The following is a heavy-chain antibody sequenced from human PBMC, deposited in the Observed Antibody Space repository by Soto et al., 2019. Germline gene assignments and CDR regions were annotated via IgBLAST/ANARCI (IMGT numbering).Heavy chain of an antibody. CDR2: FYSSGSI. Sequence: SETLSLTCFVSGYSIAAGGYYWSWIRHHPGKGLEWIGSFYSSGSIIYNPSLRSRVSISGDTSSNQFSMSLTSVTAADTARYYCARMYSSGSGWFHPWGQGTLVTVSS. CDR3: ARMYSSGSGWFHP. V-gene: IGHV4-31*03. D-gene: IGHD6-19*01. J-gene: IGHJ5*02. CDR1: GYSIAAGGYY.